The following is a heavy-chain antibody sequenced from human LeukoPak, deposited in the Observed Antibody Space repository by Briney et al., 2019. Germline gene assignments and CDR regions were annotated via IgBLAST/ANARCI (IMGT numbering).Heavy chain of an antibody. J-gene: IGHJ3*02. CDR3: AREGDDDAFDI. D-gene: IGHD5-24*01. V-gene: IGHV3-30-3*01. CDR2: ISYDGSNK. Sequence: GGSLRLSCAASGFTFSSYATHWVRQAPGKGLEWVAVISYDGSNKYYADSVKGRFTISRDNSKNTLYLQMNSLRAEDTAVYYCAREGDDDAFDIWGQGTMVTVSS. CDR1: GFTFSSYA.